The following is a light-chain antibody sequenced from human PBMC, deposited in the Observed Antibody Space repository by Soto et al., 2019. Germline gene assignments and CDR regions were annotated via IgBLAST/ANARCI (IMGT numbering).Light chain of an antibody. CDR1: QSLVHSDGYSY. V-gene: IGKV2-28*01. CDR2: LGS. CDR3: MQATQIVPWT. Sequence: DIVMTQSPLSLPVTPGEPASISCRSSQSLVHSDGYSYLDCYLQKPGQSPQLLIHLGSIRASGVPDRFSGSGSGTDFSLKISRGEDADVGVYYCMQATQIVPWTFGQGTRVEIK. J-gene: IGKJ1*01.